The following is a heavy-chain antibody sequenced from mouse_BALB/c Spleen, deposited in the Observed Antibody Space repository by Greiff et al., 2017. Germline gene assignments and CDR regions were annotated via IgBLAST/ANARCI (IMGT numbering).Heavy chain of an antibody. V-gene: IGHV5-4*02. CDR1: GFTFSDYY. D-gene: IGHD2-14*01. J-gene: IGHJ3*01. CDR3: AREGRYDGFAY. CDR2: ISDGGSYT. Sequence: EVQLVESGGGLVKPGGSLKLSCAASGFTFSDYYMYWVRQTPEKRLEWVATISDGGSYTYYPDSVKGRFTISRDNAKNNLYLQMSSLKSEDTAMYYCAREGRYDGFAYWGQGTLVTVSA.